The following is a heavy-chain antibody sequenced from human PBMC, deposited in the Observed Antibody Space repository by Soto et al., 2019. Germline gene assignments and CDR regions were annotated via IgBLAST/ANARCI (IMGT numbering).Heavy chain of an antibody. V-gene: IGHV1-46*01. Sequence: GASVKVSCKASGYTFTSYYMHWVRQAPGQGLEWIGIINPSGGSTSYAQKFQGRVTMTRDTSTSTVYMELSSLRSEDTAVYYCARGSRITIFGVVIPRRFYGMDVWGQGTPVTVSS. D-gene: IGHD3-3*01. J-gene: IGHJ6*02. CDR2: INPSGGST. CDR1: GYTFTSYY. CDR3: ARGSRITIFGVVIPRRFYGMDV.